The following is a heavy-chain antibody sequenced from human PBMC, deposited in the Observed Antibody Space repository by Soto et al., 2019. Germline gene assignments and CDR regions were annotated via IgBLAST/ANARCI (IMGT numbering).Heavy chain of an antibody. J-gene: IGHJ4*02. D-gene: IGHD1-1*01. CDR3: AKASLGTFSGVRCYYFDS. V-gene: IGHV3-23*01. Sequence: EVQLLESGGGLVQPGGSLRLSCAASGFTFSNYAMSWVRQAPGKGLEWVATFSGVLDTTFHADSVKGRFTISRDNSRNTVSLTMNSLTAGDTAVYYCAKASLGTFSGVRCYYFDSWGQGTLVTVSS. CDR1: GFTFSNYA. CDR2: FSGVLDTT.